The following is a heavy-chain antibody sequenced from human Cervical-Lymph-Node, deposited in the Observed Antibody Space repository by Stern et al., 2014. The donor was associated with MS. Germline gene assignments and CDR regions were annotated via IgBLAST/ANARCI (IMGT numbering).Heavy chain of an antibody. CDR2: ITPSGGST. CDR3: ASGVGSWSHPLDY. D-gene: IGHD6-13*01. CDR1: GYTFTSYY. J-gene: IGHJ4*02. Sequence: QVQLVQSGAEVKKPGASVKLSCEASGYTFTSYYMHWVRQAPGQGLEWMGIITPSGGSTSYAQKFQGRVTMTRDTSTSTVYMELSSLRSEDTAVYYCASGVGSWSHPLDYWGQGTLVTVSS. V-gene: IGHV1-46*01.